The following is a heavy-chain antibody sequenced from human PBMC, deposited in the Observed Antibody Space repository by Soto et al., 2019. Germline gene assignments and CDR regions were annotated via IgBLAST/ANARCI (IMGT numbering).Heavy chain of an antibody. J-gene: IGHJ3*02. V-gene: IGHV4-59*11. CDR1: GGHSIRHY. D-gene: IGHD3-3*01. Sequence: SETLSLRCIVAGGHSIRHYGSWIRQHPGKGLEWIGFVSYDGGTSYNPSLSSRVTASLDPSKTQFSLRLTSVTAADTAVYYCATNAGYDGGAHACDIWGQGTMVTASS. CDR3: ATNAGYDGGAHACDI. CDR2: VSYDGGT.